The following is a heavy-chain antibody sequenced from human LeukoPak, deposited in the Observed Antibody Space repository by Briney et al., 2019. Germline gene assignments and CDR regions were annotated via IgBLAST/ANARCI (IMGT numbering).Heavy chain of an antibody. CDR3: TRGDGGSSGPCR. CDR1: GFTFSSYA. J-gene: IGHJ4*02. V-gene: IGHV3-66*01. CDR2: IYSGGST. Sequence: GGSLRLSCAASGFTFSSYAMSWVRQAPGKGLEWVSVIYSGGSTYYADSVKGRFTISRDNSKNTLYLQMNSLRAEDTAIYYCTRGDGGSSGPCRWGQGTLVTVSS. D-gene: IGHD3-22*01.